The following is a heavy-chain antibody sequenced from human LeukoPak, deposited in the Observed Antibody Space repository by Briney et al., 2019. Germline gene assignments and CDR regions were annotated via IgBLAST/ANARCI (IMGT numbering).Heavy chain of an antibody. Sequence: PGGSLRLSCAASGFTFSSYWMHWVRQAPGKGLVWVSRINSDGSSTTYADSVKGRFTISRDIAKNTLYLQMNSLRAEDTAVYYCARVEGSGTFDIWGQGTMVTVSS. CDR2: INSDGSST. CDR3: ARVEGSGTFDI. J-gene: IGHJ3*02. CDR1: GFTFSSYW. V-gene: IGHV3-74*01.